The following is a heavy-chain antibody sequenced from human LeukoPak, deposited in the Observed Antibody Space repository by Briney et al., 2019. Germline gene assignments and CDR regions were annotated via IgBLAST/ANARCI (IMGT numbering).Heavy chain of an antibody. V-gene: IGHV4-31*03. J-gene: IGHJ3*02. CDR2: IYYSGST. CDR3: ARPNSYDVGNNAFDI. CDR1: GGSISSGGYY. Sequence: PSETLSLACTVSGGSISSGGYYWSWIRQHPGKGLEWIGYIYYSGSTYYNPSLKSRVSISVDTSKNQFSLKLSSVTAADTAVYYCARPNSYDVGNNAFDIWGQGTMVTVSS. D-gene: IGHD2/OR15-2a*01.